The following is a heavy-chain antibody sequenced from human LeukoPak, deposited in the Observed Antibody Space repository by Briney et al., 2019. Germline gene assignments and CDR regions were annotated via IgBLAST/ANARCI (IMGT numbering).Heavy chain of an antibody. Sequence: PGGSLRLSCAASGFTFDDYAMHWVRQAPGKGLEWVSGISWNSGSIGYADSVKGRFTISRDNAKKSLFLQMNSLRAEDTALYCCAKDTGSYNWNYCDYWGQGTLVTVSS. J-gene: IGHJ4*02. CDR3: AKDTGSYNWNYCDY. CDR2: ISWNSGSI. CDR1: GFTFDDYA. V-gene: IGHV3-9*01. D-gene: IGHD1-7*01.